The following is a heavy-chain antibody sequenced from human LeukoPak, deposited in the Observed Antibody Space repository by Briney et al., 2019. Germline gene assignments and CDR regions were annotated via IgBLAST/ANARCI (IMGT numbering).Heavy chain of an antibody. J-gene: IGHJ5*02. V-gene: IGHV4-59*08. CDR3: ARLGGRTGFGELLFDP. Sequence: SETLSLTCTVSGGSISSYYWSWIRQPPGKGLEWIGYIYYSGSTNYNPSLKSRVTISVDTSKNQFSLKLSSVTAADTAVYYCARLGGRTGFGELLFDPWGQVTLVTVSS. CDR1: GGSISSYY. D-gene: IGHD3-10*01. CDR2: IYYSGST.